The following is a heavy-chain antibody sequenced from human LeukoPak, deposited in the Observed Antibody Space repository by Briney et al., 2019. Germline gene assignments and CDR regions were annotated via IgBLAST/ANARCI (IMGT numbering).Heavy chain of an antibody. CDR3: ARWPHYYDSSGYYPFDY. J-gene: IGHJ4*02. CDR2: IYSGSNT. V-gene: IGHV3-66*01. CDR1: GFTVSSNY. Sequence: GGSLRLSCAASGFTVSSNYMSWVRQAPGKGLEWVSVIYSGSNTYYADSVKGRFTISRDNSKNTLYLQMNSLRAEDTAVYYCARWPHYYDSSGYYPFDYWGQGTLVTVSS. D-gene: IGHD3-22*01.